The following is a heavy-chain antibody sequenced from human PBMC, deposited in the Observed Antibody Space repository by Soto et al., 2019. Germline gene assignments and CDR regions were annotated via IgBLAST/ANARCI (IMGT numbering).Heavy chain of an antibody. D-gene: IGHD6-13*01. Sequence: GASVKVSCKVSGYTLTELSMHWVRQAPGKGLEWMGGFDPEDGETIYAQKFQGRVTITADESTITAYMELSSLKHDDTAVYYCAREVAADGTFREDVFDIWGQGTLVTVSS. CDR1: GYTLTELS. J-gene: IGHJ3*02. CDR2: FDPEDGET. CDR3: AREVAADGTFREDVFDI. V-gene: IGHV1-24*01.